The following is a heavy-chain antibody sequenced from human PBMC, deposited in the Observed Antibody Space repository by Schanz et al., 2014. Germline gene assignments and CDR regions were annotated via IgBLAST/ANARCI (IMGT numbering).Heavy chain of an antibody. CDR3: ARKMKLGVYGGKGHDSLDI. J-gene: IGHJ3*02. D-gene: IGHD4-17*01. CDR2: IRSSSTPI. Sequence: EVQLVESGGGWVQPGGSLRLSCAASGFTFSDYSMNWVRQAPGKGPEWVSYIRSSSTPIYYADSVKGRFTISRDNAKNSLYLQMTSLRAEDTAVYYCARKMKLGVYGGKGHDSLDIWGQGTMVTVSS. CDR1: GFTFSDYS. V-gene: IGHV3-48*01.